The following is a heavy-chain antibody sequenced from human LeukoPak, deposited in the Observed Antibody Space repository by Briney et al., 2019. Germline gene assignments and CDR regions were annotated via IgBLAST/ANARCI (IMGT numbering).Heavy chain of an antibody. D-gene: IGHD1-26*01. J-gene: IGHJ5*02. CDR2: IWYDGNNK. Sequence: GGSLRLSCAASGFTFSSYGMHWVRLAPGKGLEWVALIWYDGNNKYYADSVKGRFTISRDNSMNTLYLQMNTLRAEDTAVYYCAKAPRSSGASENNWFDPWGQGTLVTVSS. CDR1: GFTFSSYG. CDR3: AKAPRSSGASENNWFDP. V-gene: IGHV3-33*06.